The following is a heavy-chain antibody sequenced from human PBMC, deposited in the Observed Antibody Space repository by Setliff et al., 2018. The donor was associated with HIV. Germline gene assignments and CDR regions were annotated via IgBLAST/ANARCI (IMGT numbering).Heavy chain of an antibody. V-gene: IGHV4-61*02. CDR3: ARVPVAGANWFDP. Sequence: KPSETLSLTCTVSGASITSGSFYWSWIRQPAGKGLEWIGRVYTSGTTNYNPSLKSRVTISVDTSKNQFSLKLISVTAADQGVYYCARVPVAGANWFDPWGLGTLVTVS. CDR1: GASITSGSFY. J-gene: IGHJ5*02. D-gene: IGHD2-21*01. CDR2: VYTSGTT.